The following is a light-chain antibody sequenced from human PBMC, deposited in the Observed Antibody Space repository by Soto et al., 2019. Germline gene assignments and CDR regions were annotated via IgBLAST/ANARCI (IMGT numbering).Light chain of an antibody. J-gene: IGKJ1*01. CDR1: QSVSSSY. Sequence: EIGLTQSPGTLSLSPGERATLSCRASQSVSSSYLAWYQQKPGQAPRLLIYGASSRATGIPDRFSGSGSGTDFTLTISRLEPEDFAVYYCQQYGSSPQTFGQGTKGDIK. V-gene: IGKV3-20*01. CDR2: GAS. CDR3: QQYGSSPQT.